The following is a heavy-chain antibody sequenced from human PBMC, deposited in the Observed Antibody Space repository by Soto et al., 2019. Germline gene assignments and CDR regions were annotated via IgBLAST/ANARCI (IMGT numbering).Heavy chain of an antibody. CDR3: AREYCSSTSCYESFDY. Sequence: PGGSLRLSCAASGFTFSSYGMHWVRQAPGKGLERVAVIWYDGSNKYYADSVKGRFTISRDNSKDTLYLQMNSLRAEDTAVYYCAREYCSSTSCYESFDYWGQGTLVTVSS. J-gene: IGHJ4*02. V-gene: IGHV3-33*01. D-gene: IGHD2-2*01. CDR1: GFTFSSYG. CDR2: IWYDGSNK.